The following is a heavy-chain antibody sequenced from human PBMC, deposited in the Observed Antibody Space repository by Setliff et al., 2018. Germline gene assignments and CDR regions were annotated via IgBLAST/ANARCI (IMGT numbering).Heavy chain of an antibody. CDR3: ARGRGLEWLPESWFDP. CDR2: IYTGGST. V-gene: IGHV4-61*02. CDR1: GDSINSGTYY. J-gene: IGHJ5*02. Sequence: SETLSLTCSVSGDSINSGTYYWSWFRQSAGKGLEWIGRIYTGGSTNYNPSLKSRVTISLDTSKNHFSLTLTSVTAADPAIYYCARGRGLEWLPESWFDPWGQGTQVTVSS. D-gene: IGHD3-3*01.